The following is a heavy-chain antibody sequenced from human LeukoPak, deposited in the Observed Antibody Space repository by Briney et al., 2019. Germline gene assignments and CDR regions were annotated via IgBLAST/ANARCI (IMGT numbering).Heavy chain of an antibody. Sequence: PGGSLRLSCAASGFTFSSYSMNWVRQAPGKGLEWVSSISSSSSYIYYADSVKGRFTISRDNAKNSLYLQMNSLRAEDTAVYYCLVVVVAATHRLRPSYFDYWGQGTLVTVSS. J-gene: IGHJ4*02. CDR3: LVVVVAATHRLRPSYFDY. D-gene: IGHD2-15*01. CDR2: ISSSSSYI. V-gene: IGHV3-21*01. CDR1: GFTFSSYS.